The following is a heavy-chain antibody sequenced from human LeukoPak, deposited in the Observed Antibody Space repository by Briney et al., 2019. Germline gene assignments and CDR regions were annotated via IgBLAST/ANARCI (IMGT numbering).Heavy chain of an antibody. Sequence: ASMKVSCKASGYTFTSYGISWVRQAPGQGLEWMGWISAYNGNTNYAQKLQGRVTMTTDTSTSTAYMELRSLRSDDTAVYYCARDSRYCSSTSCYLGEFDPWGQGTLVTVSS. V-gene: IGHV1-18*01. J-gene: IGHJ5*02. D-gene: IGHD2-2*01. CDR3: ARDSRYCSSTSCYLGEFDP. CDR1: GYTFTSYG. CDR2: ISAYNGNT.